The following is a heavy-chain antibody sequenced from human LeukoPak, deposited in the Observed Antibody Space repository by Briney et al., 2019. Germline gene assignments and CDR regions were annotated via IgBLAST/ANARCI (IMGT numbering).Heavy chain of an antibody. CDR2: MNSDGSST. J-gene: IGHJ5*02. CDR1: GFIFNNYA. D-gene: IGHD6-19*01. V-gene: IGHV3-74*01. Sequence: GGSLRLSCAGSGFIFNNYAMHWVRQPPGKGLVWVSRMNSDGSSTSYADSVKGRFTISRDNAKNTLYLQMNSLRAEDTAVYYCARALAVAGTGGFDPWGQGTLVTVSS. CDR3: ARALAVAGTGGFDP.